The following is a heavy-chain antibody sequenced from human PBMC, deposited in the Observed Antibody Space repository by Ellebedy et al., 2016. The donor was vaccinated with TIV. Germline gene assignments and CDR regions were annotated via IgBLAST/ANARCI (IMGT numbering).Heavy chain of an antibody. V-gene: IGHV3-48*02. CDR1: GFTYKKYS. Sequence: PGGSLRLSCAASGFTYKKYSMNWVRQAPGKGLEWVSYISLTGTIYYADSVKDRFTISRDTDKNSLYLQMNSLRDEETAVYYCARSVGPLDYWGQGTLVTVSS. CDR2: ISLTGTI. CDR3: ARSVGPLDY. D-gene: IGHD2-15*01. J-gene: IGHJ4*02.